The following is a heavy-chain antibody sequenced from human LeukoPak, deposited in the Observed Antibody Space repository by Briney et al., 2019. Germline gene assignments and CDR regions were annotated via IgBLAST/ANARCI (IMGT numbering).Heavy chain of an antibody. CDR3: AREVCSGGSCYAVFDY. Sequence: GASVEVSCKASGYTFTGYYMHWVRQAPGQGLEWMGWINPNSGGTNYAQKFQGRVTMTRDTSISTAYMELSRLRSDDTAVYYCAREVCSGGSCYAVFDYWGQGTLVTVSS. J-gene: IGHJ4*02. CDR1: GYTFTGYY. D-gene: IGHD2-15*01. CDR2: INPNSGGT. V-gene: IGHV1-2*02.